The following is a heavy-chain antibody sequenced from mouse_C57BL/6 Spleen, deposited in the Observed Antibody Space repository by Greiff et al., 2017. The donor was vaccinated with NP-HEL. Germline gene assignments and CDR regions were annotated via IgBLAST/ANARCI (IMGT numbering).Heavy chain of an antibody. J-gene: IGHJ4*01. Sequence: VQLQQSGPELVKPGASVKISCKASGYAFRSSWMNWVKQRPGKGLEWIGRIYPGDGDTNYNGKFKGKATLTADKSSSTAYMQLSSLTSEDSAVYFCARRDLGAMDYWGQGTSVTVSS. CDR3: ARRDLGAMDY. V-gene: IGHV1-82*01. D-gene: IGHD3-3*01. CDR1: GYAFRSSW. CDR2: IYPGDGDT.